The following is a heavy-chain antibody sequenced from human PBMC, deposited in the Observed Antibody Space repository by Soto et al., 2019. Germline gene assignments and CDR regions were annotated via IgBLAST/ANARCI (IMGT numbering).Heavy chain of an antibody. D-gene: IGHD6-19*01. J-gene: IGHJ3*01. CDR1: GDSVSSNSAA. CDR3: AREVTGTCAFGA. V-gene: IGHV6-1*01. Sequence: PSQTLSLTCAISGDSVSSNSAAWNWIRQSPSRGLEWLGRTYYRSKWYNEYAVPVRSRIIINPDTSKNQFSLQLNFVTSEDTAVYYCAREVTGTCAFGAWSQGTVVTVSS. CDR2: TYYRSKWYN.